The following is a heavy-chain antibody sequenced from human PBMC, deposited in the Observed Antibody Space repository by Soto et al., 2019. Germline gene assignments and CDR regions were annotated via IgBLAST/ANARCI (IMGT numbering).Heavy chain of an antibody. CDR1: AFTFKNHW. J-gene: IGHJ4*02. V-gene: IGHV3-74*01. D-gene: IGHD3-22*01. CDR3: AREIYDDYDNSGFDH. Sequence: EVQLVESGGGLVQPGGSQRLSCAASAFTFKNHWMHWVRQVPGKGPVWVSRINGDGSFTSYADAVKGRFTISRDNAKNTLALQISSLRAEDMAVYYCAREIYDDYDNSGFDHWGQGTLVTVSS. CDR2: INGDGSFT.